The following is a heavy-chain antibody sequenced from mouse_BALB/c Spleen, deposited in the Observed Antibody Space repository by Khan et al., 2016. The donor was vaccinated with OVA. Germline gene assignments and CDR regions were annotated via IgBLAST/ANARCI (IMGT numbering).Heavy chain of an antibody. V-gene: IGHV5-4*02. J-gene: IGHJ3*01. Sequence: EVELVESGGGLVKPGGSLKLSCAASGFTFSDYYMYWVRQTPEKRLEWVATISDGGSYTYYPDSVTGRFTISRDNAKNNLYLQMSSLKSEDTAMYYGARAGYGGFAYWGQGTLVTVSA. CDR3: ARAGYGGFAY. CDR1: GFTFSDYY. CDR2: ISDGGSYT. D-gene: IGHD1-1*02.